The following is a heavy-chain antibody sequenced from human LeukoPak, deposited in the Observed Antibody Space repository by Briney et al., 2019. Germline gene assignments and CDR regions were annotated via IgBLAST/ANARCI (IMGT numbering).Heavy chain of an antibody. J-gene: IGHJ4*02. D-gene: IGHD1-26*01. CDR3: TSDPRIGRYFDY. Sequence: SGGSLRLSCAASGFTFNNAWMNWVRQVPGKGLEWVGRVKTKTDGGTTDYAAPVQGRFTISRDDSEDTLYLQMNSLKTEDTAVYYCTSDPRIGRYFDYWGQGILVTVSS. V-gene: IGHV3-15*01. CDR1: GFTFNNAW. CDR2: VKTKTDGGTT.